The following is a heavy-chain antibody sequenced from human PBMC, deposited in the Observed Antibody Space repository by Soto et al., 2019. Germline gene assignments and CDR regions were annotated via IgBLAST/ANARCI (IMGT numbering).Heavy chain of an antibody. CDR3: ARALGNYYGSGTPYWYFDL. J-gene: IGHJ2*01. Sequence: ELQLVESGGGLVQPGGSLRLSCVASGFTFSLYSMNWVRQAPGKGLEWVSYISSSSDSIYYADSVKGRYTISRDNGRSSVFLQVKSRRDEDTAFYYCARALGNYYGSGTPYWYFDLWGRGTLVTVSS. CDR1: GFTFSLYS. CDR2: ISSSSDSI. V-gene: IGHV3-48*02. D-gene: IGHD3-10*01.